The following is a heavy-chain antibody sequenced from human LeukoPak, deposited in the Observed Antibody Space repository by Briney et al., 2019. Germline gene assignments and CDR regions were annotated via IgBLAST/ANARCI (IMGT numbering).Heavy chain of an antibody. V-gene: IGHV7-4-1*02. CDR2: INTNTGNP. Sequence: ASVKVPFKASGYTFTSYAMNWVRQAPGQGLEWMGWINTNTGNPTYAQGFTGRFVFSLDTSVSTAYLQISSLKAEDTAVYYCARGVYTHGFDYWGQGTLVTVSS. CDR1: GYTFTSYA. J-gene: IGHJ4*02. D-gene: IGHD2-2*02. CDR3: ARGVYTHGFDY.